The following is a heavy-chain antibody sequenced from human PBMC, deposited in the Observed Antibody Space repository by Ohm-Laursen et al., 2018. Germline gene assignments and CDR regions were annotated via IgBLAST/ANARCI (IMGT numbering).Heavy chain of an antibody. Sequence: ILSLTCPVSGGSISSYYWNWIRQPPGQGLEWIGYVSYSGSTNYNPSLKSRVTISVDTSKNQFSLKLSSVTAADTAIYYCARLPARKNTAIDYWGHGTLVTVSS. CDR2: VSYSGST. CDR3: ARLPARKNTAIDY. V-gene: IGHV4-59*01. D-gene: IGHD5-18*01. CDR1: GGSISSYY. J-gene: IGHJ4*01.